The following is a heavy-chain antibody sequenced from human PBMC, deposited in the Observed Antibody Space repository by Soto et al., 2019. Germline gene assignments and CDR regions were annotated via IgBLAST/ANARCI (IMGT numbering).Heavy chain of an antibody. Sequence: QVQLVQSGAEVKKPGASVKVSCKASGYTFTSYGISWVRQAPGQGLEWMGWISAYNGNTNYAQKLQGRATMTTDTSTSTAYMELRSLRSDDTAVYYCARPRAGDFWSGYPGDYWGQGTLVTVSS. V-gene: IGHV1-18*01. CDR3: ARPRAGDFWSGYPGDY. CDR1: GYTFTSYG. D-gene: IGHD3-3*01. J-gene: IGHJ4*02. CDR2: ISAYNGNT.